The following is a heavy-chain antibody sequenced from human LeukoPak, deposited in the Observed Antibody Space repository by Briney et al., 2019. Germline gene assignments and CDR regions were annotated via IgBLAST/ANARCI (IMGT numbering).Heavy chain of an antibody. D-gene: IGHD1-26*01. CDR2: IYSGGST. Sequence: PGGSLRLSCAASGFTVSSNYMSWVRQAPGKGLEWVSVIYSGGSTYYADSVKGRFTISRDNSKNTLYLQMNSLRAEDTAVYYCARAGIGGSYSYFDYWGQGTLVTVSS. CDR1: GFTVSSNY. J-gene: IGHJ4*02. V-gene: IGHV3-53*01. CDR3: ARAGIGGSYSYFDY.